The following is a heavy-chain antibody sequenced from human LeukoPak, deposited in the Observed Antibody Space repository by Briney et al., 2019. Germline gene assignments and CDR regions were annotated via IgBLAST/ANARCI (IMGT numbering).Heavy chain of an antibody. J-gene: IGHJ4*02. CDR1: GFTFSSYA. CDR3: AKGPLTEVAGTTWDS. CDR2: ISGSGGST. Sequence: GGSLRLSCAASGFTFSSYAMSWVRQAPGKGLEWVSAISGSGGSTYYADSVKGRFTISRDNSRNTLYLQMNGLRAEDTAVYYCAKGPLTEVAGTTWDSWGQGTLVTVSS. V-gene: IGHV3-23*01. D-gene: IGHD6-19*01.